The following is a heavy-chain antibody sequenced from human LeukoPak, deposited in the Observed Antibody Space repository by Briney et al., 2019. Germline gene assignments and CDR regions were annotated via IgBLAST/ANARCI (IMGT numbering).Heavy chain of an antibody. V-gene: IGHV3-30*04. J-gene: IGHJ6*02. D-gene: IGHD6-13*01. CDR2: ISYDGNNE. CDR3: ARKGIAAGVLYHGMDV. CDR1: GFTFGAYA. Sequence: GSLRLSCAASGFTFGAYAMHWVRQSPGKGLEWVALISYDGNNEWYADSVKGRFTVSRDNSKNTLYLQMNSLRVEDTAVYYCARKGIAAGVLYHGMDVWGQGTTVTVSS.